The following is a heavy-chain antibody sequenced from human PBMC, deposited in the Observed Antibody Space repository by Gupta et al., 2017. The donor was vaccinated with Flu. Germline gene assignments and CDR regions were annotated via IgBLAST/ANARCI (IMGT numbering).Heavy chain of an antibody. CDR1: GSTFTTYY. V-gene: IGHV1-46*01. Sequence: AQLVQAGTEVKQPGASVKVSCKASGSTFTTYYIHWVRQAPGQGLEWMGVINQSGGVARYAQKFRGRVTMTRDTFTSTVYMEVNSIRSEDPAVYYCARGDCRAGSCYSDSWFDPWGQGTLVTVSS. D-gene: IGHD2-15*01. J-gene: IGHJ5*02. CDR3: ARGDCRAGSCYSDSWFDP. CDR2: INQSGGVA.